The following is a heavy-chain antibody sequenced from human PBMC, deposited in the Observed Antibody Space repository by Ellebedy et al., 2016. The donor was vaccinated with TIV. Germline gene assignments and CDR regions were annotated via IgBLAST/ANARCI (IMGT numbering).Heavy chain of an antibody. Sequence: ASVKVSCXASGYTFTGYYMHWVRQAPGQGLEWMGWINPNSGGTNYAQKFQGWVTMTRDTSISTAYMELSRLRSDDTAVYYCARDSALYWSGYFNWFDPWGQGTLVTVSS. D-gene: IGHD3-3*01. CDR1: GYTFTGYY. J-gene: IGHJ5*02. V-gene: IGHV1-2*04. CDR3: ARDSALYWSGYFNWFDP. CDR2: INPNSGGT.